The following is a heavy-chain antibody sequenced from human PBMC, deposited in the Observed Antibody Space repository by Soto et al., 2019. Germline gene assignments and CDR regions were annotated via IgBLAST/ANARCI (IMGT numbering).Heavy chain of an antibody. D-gene: IGHD3-9*01. V-gene: IGHV1-8*01. Sequence: ASVKVSCKASGYTFTTYDINWVRQTPGQGPEWMGWISPNNGNTGYAEKFQGRVTMTRDTSKGVAYMELSSLTSEDTAVYYCARGVDAGVDYWGQGALVTVSS. J-gene: IGHJ4*02. CDR3: ARGVDAGVDY. CDR2: ISPNNGNT. CDR1: GYTFTTYD.